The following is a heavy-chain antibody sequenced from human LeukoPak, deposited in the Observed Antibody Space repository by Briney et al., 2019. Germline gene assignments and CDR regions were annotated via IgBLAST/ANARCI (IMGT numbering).Heavy chain of an antibody. D-gene: IGHD6-13*01. J-gene: IGHJ4*02. CDR1: GGSISSSSYY. CDR2: IYYSGST. CDR3: ATLAPIATNYFDY. Sequence: PSETLYLTCTVSGGSISSSSYYWGWIRQPPGKGLEWIGSIYYSGSTYYNPSLKSRVTISVDTSKNQFSLKLSSVTAADTAVYYCATLAPIATNYFDYWGQGTLVTVSS. V-gene: IGHV4-39*07.